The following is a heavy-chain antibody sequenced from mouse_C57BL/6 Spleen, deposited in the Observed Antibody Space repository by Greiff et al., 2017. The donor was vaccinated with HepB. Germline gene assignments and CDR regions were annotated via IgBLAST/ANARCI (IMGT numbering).Heavy chain of an antibody. D-gene: IGHD1-1*01. Sequence: EVQLQESGGGLVKPGGSLKLSCAASGFTFSSYTMSWVRQTPEKRLEWVATISGGGGNTYYSNSVKGRFTLSRDNAKNTLYLPMNSLRYEDTALYYGARYYGSRGAWFAYWGQGTLVTVSA. CDR3: ARYYGSRGAWFAY. CDR2: ISGGGGNT. J-gene: IGHJ3*01. V-gene: IGHV5-9*01. CDR1: GFTFSSYT.